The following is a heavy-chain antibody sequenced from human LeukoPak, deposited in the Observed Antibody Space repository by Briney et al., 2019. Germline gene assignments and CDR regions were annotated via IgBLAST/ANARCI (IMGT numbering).Heavy chain of an antibody. V-gene: IGHV4-4*02. CDR1: GGSISSSNW. CDR3: ARAPYCSGGSCYPLGYYFDY. CDR2: IYHSGST. D-gene: IGHD2-15*01. J-gene: IGHJ4*02. Sequence: SETLSLTCAVSGGSISSSNWWSWVRQPPGKGLEWIGEIYHSGSTYYNPSLKSRVTISIDTSKNQFSLKLSSVTAADTAVYYCARAPYCSGGSCYPLGYYFDYWGQGTLVTVSS.